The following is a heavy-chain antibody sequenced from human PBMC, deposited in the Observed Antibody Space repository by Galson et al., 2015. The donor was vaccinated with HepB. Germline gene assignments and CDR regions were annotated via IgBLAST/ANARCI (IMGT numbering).Heavy chain of an antibody. CDR1: GFTFSSYG. V-gene: IGHV3-33*01. Sequence: SLRLSCAASGFTFSSYGMHWVRQAPGKGLEWVAVIWYDGSNKYYADSVKGRFTISGDNSKNTLYLQMNSLRAEDTAVYYCARDQYSGSYQNYYGMDVWGQGTPVTVSS. D-gene: IGHD1-26*01. J-gene: IGHJ6*02. CDR2: IWYDGSNK. CDR3: ARDQYSGSYQNYYGMDV.